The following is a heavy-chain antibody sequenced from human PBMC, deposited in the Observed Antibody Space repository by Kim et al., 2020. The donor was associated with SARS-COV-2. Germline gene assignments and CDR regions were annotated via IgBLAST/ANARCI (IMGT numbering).Heavy chain of an antibody. J-gene: IGHJ4*01. CDR3: TRTSIPAGKGPSHDF. CDR2: TYYRSKWYN. D-gene: IGHD2-2*01. CDR1: GDSVSSAA. Sequence: SQTLSLTCAISGDSVSSAAWNWVRQSPSRGLEWLGRTYYRSKWYNDYALSVKSRITINPDTSKNQFSLQLNSVTPDDTAVYYCTRTSIPAGKGPSHDFWG. V-gene: IGHV6-1*01.